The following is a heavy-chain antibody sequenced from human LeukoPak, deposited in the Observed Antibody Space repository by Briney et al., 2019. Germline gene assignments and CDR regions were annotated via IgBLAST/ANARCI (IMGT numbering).Heavy chain of an antibody. V-gene: IGHV4-4*07. CDR3: ARGTWGSDFDY. J-gene: IGHJ4*02. CDR1: GGPLNNYY. Sequence: SETLSLTRAVSGGPLNNYYWSWIRQSAGKGLEWFGRIYATGNTNYNPSLKSRVTMSVDTSENQFSLNLISVTAADTAVYYCARGTWGSDFDYWGQGTLVTVSS. D-gene: IGHD7-27*01. CDR2: IYATGNT.